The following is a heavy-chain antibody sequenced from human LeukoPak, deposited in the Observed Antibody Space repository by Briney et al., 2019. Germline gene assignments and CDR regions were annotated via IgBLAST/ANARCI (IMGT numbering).Heavy chain of an antibody. CDR1: GFTVSSNY. J-gene: IGHJ4*02. Sequence: GGSLRLSCAASGFTVSSNYMSWVRQAPGKGLEWVSVIYSGGNTYYADSVKGRFTISRDYSKNTLYLQMNSLRAEDTAVYYCAREGSSSGWYDCWGQGTLVTVSS. CDR2: IYSGGNT. D-gene: IGHD6-19*01. CDR3: AREGSSSGWYDC. V-gene: IGHV3-53*01.